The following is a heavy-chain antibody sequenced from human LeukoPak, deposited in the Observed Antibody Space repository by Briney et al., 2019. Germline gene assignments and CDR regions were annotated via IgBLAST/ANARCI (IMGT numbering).Heavy chain of an antibody. Sequence: PGGSLRLSCAASGFTFDDYGMSWVRQAPGKGLEWVSGINWNGGSTGYADSVKGRFTISRDNAKNSLYLQMNSLRAEDTALYHCARVAEDDFWSGRYYYYMGVWGKGTTVTVSS. D-gene: IGHD3-3*01. V-gene: IGHV3-20*01. J-gene: IGHJ6*03. CDR3: ARVAEDDFWSGRYYYYMGV. CDR1: GFTFDDYG. CDR2: INWNGGST.